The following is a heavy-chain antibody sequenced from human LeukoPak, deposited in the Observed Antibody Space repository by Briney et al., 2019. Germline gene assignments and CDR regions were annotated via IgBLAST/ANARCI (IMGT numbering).Heavy chain of an antibody. Sequence: PSETLSLTCTVSGSSISSYYWNWIRQPPGKGLEWIGYIYYSGSTNYNPSLKSRVTISVDMPKNQFSLRLSSVTAADTAVYYCARGRGVVPTAEFDPWGQGTLVTVSS. V-gene: IGHV4-59*01. CDR1: GSSISSYY. CDR2: IYYSGST. J-gene: IGHJ5*02. D-gene: IGHD2-2*01. CDR3: ARGRGVVPTAEFDP.